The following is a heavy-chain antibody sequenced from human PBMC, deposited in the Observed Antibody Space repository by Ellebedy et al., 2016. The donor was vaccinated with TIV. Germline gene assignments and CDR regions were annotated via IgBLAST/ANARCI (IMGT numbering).Heavy chain of an antibody. D-gene: IGHD3-22*01. J-gene: IGHJ4*02. CDR1: GFTFSSYA. Sequence: GESLKISCAASGFTFSSYAMSWVRQAPGKGLEWVSTISHTGSRTYYTDSVEGRVIISRDTSKKTLYLQMNSLRAEDTAIYYCAKGRGGGSDSSAPRYYFDYWGLGTLVTVSS. CDR2: ISHTGSRT. CDR3: AKGRGGGSDSSAPRYYFDY. V-gene: IGHV3-23*01.